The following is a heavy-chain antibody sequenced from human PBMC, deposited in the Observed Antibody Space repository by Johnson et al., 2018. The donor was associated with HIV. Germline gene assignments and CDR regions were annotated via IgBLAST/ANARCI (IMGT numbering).Heavy chain of an antibody. Sequence: VQLVESGGGLVQPGGSLRLSCAASGFTFSSYWMHWVRQAPGKGLVWVSRINSDGSSISYADSVKGRFTISRDNAKNTLYLQMNSLRVEDTAVYFCAGYHISGYYYDAFDIWGQGTMVTVSS. J-gene: IGHJ3*02. D-gene: IGHD3-22*01. V-gene: IGHV3-74*02. CDR2: INSDGSSI. CDR1: GFTFSSYW. CDR3: AGYHISGYYYDAFDI.